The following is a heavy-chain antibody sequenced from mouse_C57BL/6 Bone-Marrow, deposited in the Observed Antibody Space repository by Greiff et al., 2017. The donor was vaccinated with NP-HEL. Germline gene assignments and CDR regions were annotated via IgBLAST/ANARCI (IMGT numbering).Heavy chain of an antibody. CDR1: GFTFSDYG. V-gene: IGHV5-17*01. CDR2: ISSGSSTI. J-gene: IGHJ3*01. D-gene: IGHD3-2*02. Sequence: DVMLVESGGGLVKPGGSLKLSCAASGFTFSDYGMHWVRQAPEKGLEWVAYISSGSSTIYYVDTVKGRFTISRDNAKNTLFLQMTSLRSEDTAMYYCARGSSGYGWFAYWGQGTLVTVSA. CDR3: ARGSSGYGWFAY.